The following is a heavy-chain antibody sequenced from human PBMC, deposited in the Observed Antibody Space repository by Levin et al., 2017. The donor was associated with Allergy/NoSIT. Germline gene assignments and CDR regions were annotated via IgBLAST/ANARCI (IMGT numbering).Heavy chain of an antibody. CDR2: ISGGGGST. J-gene: IGHJ4*02. CDR3: AKSRVSSSGSTDH. V-gene: IGHV3-23*01. Sequence: GGSLRLSCAASGFTFSSFAMSWVRQAPGKGLEWVSSISGGGGSTYYSDSVKGRFTVSRDNSKNTLYLQMNSLRIEDTAVYYCAKSRVSSSGSTDHWGQGTLVTVSS. CDR1: GFTFSSFA. D-gene: IGHD3-22*01.